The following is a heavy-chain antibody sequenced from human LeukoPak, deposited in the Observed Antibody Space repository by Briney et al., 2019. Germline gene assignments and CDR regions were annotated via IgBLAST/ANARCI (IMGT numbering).Heavy chain of an antibody. J-gene: IGHJ4*02. Sequence: SETLSLTCTVSGGSNSSSSYYWGWIRQPPGKGLEWIGSIYYSGSTYYNPSLKSRVTISVDTSKNQFSLKLSSVTAADTAVYYCARSVVVIADQLRPYYFDYWGQGTLVTVSS. CDR1: GGSNSSSSYY. CDR2: IYYSGST. V-gene: IGHV4-39*07. CDR3: ARSVVVIADQLRPYYFDY. D-gene: IGHD2-21*01.